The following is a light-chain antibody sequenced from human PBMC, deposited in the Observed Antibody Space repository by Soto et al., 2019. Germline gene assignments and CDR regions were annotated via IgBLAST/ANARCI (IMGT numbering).Light chain of an antibody. CDR2: DVT. Sequence: QSALTQPRSVSGSPGPSVAISCTGIGGFDFVSWYQQYPGKAPNLMIYDVTNLPSGVPERFSASKSGDAASLTISGLQAEGEVDYYCCSYTGSDSVLGGGTKLAVL. CDR1: GGFDF. CDR3: CSYTGSDSV. J-gene: IGLJ3*02. V-gene: IGLV2-11*01.